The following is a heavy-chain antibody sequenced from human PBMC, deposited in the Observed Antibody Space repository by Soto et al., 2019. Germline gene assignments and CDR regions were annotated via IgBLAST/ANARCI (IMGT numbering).Heavy chain of an antibody. D-gene: IGHD5-18*01. CDR3: ARYVDTAMVEGMDV. CDR1: GYTFTGYY. Sequence: ASGKVSCKASGYTFTGYYMHWVRQAPGQGLEWMGWINPNSGGRNYAQKFQGRVTMTRDTSISTAYMELSRLRSDDTAVYYCARYVDTAMVEGMDVWGQGTTVTVSS. V-gene: IGHV1-2*02. CDR2: INPNSGGR. J-gene: IGHJ6*02.